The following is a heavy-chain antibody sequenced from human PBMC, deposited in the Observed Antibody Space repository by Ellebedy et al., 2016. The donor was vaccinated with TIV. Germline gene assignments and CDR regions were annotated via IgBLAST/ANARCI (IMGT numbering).Heavy chain of an antibody. CDR2: ISSSSSYI. CDR3: AKHGRYNWNDVPNSGGMDV. Sequence: GESLKISCAASGFTFSSYSMNWVRQAPGKGLEWVSSISSSSSYIYYADSVKGRFTISRDNSKNTLYLQMNSLRAEDTAVYYCAKHGRYNWNDVPNSGGMDVWGQGTTVTVSS. D-gene: IGHD1-1*01. CDR1: GFTFSSYS. J-gene: IGHJ6*02. V-gene: IGHV3-21*04.